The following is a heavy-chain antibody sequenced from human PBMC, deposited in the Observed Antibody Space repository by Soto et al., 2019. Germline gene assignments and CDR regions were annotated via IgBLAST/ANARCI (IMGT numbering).Heavy chain of an antibody. V-gene: IGHV4-61*01. J-gene: IGHJ5*01. CDR3: AXXXXXXXXIXXFXP. CDR2: IYYSGST. CDR1: GDSVTSGNYY. Sequence: SETLSLTCTVSGDSVTSGNYYWTWIRQPPGKGLEWVGHIYYSGSTNYSPSLKSRVTISLNTPNNQFSLKVTSVTAADTAVYYXAXXXXXXXXIXXFXPWGQGTLGPVSS.